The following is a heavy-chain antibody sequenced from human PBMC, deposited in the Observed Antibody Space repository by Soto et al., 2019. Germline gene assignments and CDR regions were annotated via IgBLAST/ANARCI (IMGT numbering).Heavy chain of an antibody. CDR2: IYYSGST. CDR3: ARAVVVAAIFDY. D-gene: IGHD2-15*01. CDR1: GGSISSYY. V-gene: IGHV4-59*01. Sequence: PSETLSLTCTVSGGSISSYYWSWIRQPPGKGLEWIGYIYYSGSTNYNPPLKSRVTISVDTSKNQFSLKLSSVTAADTAVYYCARAVVVAAIFDYWGQGTLVTVSS. J-gene: IGHJ4*02.